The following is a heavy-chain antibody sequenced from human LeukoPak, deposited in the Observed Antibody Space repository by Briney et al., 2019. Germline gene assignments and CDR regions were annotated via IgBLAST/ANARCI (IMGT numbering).Heavy chain of an antibody. CDR3: ARTPRTPYDFWSGYTVYFDY. D-gene: IGHD3-3*01. V-gene: IGHV4-39*01. CDR2: IYYSGST. J-gene: IGHJ4*02. Sequence: SETLSLTCTVSGGSISSSSYYWGWIRQPPGKGLEWIGSIYYSGSTYYNPSLKSRVTISVDTSKNQFSLKLSSVTAADTAVYYCARTPRTPYDFWSGYTVYFDYGGEGTLVTVSS. CDR1: GGSISSSSYY.